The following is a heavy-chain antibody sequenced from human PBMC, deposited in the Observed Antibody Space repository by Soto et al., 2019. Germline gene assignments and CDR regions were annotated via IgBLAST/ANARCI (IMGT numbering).Heavy chain of an antibody. J-gene: IGHJ4*02. D-gene: IGHD3-22*01. CDR2: INAGNGDT. CDR1: GYTFTSYP. CDR3: ARDWTHYDSSGPGDY. Sequence: ASVKVSCKASGYTFTSYPMHWVRQAPGQGLEWMGWINAGNGDTKYSQKFQGRVTITRDTSANTAYMELSSLRSEDTAAFYCARDWTHYDSSGPGDYWGQGTLVTVSS. V-gene: IGHV1-3*01.